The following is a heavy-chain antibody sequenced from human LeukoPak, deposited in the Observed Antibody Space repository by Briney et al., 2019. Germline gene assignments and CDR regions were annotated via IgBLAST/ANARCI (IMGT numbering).Heavy chain of an antibody. Sequence: PSETLSLTCGVYGGSFNDYYWSWIRKSPGTGLKWIGEIHHSGSTNYNSSLESRVTISIDTSNNQFSLKLTSVTAADTAVYYCASHKYPVQAFDVWGQGTMVTVSS. D-gene: IGHD2-2*02. V-gene: IGHV4-34*01. CDR1: GGSFNDYY. J-gene: IGHJ3*01. CDR2: IHHSGST. CDR3: ASHKYPVQAFDV.